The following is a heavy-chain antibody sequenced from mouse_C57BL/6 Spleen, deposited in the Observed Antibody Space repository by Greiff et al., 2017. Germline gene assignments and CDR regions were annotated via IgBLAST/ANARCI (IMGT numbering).Heavy chain of an antibody. J-gene: IGHJ4*01. Sequence: QVQLQQSGPELVKPGASVKISCKASGYSFTSYYIHWVKQRPGQGLEWIGWIYPGSGNTKYNEKFKGKATLTADTSSSTAYMQLSSLTSEDSAVYYCAREAGMDAMDYWGQGTSVTVSS. V-gene: IGHV1-66*01. CDR2: IYPGSGNT. CDR3: AREAGMDAMDY. CDR1: GYSFTSYY. D-gene: IGHD4-1*01.